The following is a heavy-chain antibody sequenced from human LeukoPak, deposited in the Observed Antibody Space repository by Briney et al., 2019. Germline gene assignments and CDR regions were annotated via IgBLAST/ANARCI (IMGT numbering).Heavy chain of an antibody. CDR3: ARIQLWFRYYYYGMDV. V-gene: IGHV3-30-3*01. D-gene: IGHD5-18*01. J-gene: IGHJ6*02. Sequence: PGRSLRLSCAASGFTFSSYAMHWVRQAPGEGLEWVAVISYDGSNKYYADSVKGRFTISRDNSKNTLYLQMNSLRAEDTAVYYCARIQLWFRYYYYGMDVWGQGTTATVSS. CDR1: GFTFSSYA. CDR2: ISYDGSNK.